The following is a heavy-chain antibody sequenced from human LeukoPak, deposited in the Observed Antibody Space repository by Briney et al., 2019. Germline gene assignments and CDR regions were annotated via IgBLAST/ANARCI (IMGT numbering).Heavy chain of an antibody. CDR2: ISAYNGNT. V-gene: IGHV1-18*01. Sequence: VASVKVSCKAYGYSFTSYGISWVRQAPGQGLEWMGWISAYNGNTNYAQKLQGRVTMTTDTSTSTAYMELRSLRSDDTAVYYCARTARVGATMYYFDYWGQGTLVTVSS. J-gene: IGHJ4*02. CDR1: GYSFTSYG. CDR3: ARTARVGATMYYFDY. D-gene: IGHD1-26*01.